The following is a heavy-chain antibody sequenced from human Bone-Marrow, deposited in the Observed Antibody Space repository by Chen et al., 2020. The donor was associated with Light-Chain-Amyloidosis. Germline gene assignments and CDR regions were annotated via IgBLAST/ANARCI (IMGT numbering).Heavy chain of an antibody. Sequence: EVQLVESGGGLVQPGGSLRLSCAASGFTFSSYWMHWVRQAPGKGLVWVSRINSDGSSTSYADSVKGRFTISRDNAKNTLYLQMNSLRAEDTAVYYCATYIGDSSGYFWFDPLGPGNPGHRLL. CDR1: GFTFSSYW. V-gene: IGHV3-74*01. CDR2: INSDGSST. CDR3: ATYIGDSSGYFWFDP. J-gene: IGHJ5*02. D-gene: IGHD3-22*01.